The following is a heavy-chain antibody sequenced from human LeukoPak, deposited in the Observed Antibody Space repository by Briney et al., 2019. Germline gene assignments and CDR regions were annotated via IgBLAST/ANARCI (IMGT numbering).Heavy chain of an antibody. D-gene: IGHD5-12*01. V-gene: IGHV7-4-1*02. CDR2: INTNTGNP. CDR1: GYTFTSYA. Sequence: GASVKVSCKASGYTFTSYAMNWVRQAPGQGLEWMGWINTNTGNPTYAQGFTGRFVFSLDTSVSTAYLQISSLKAEDTAVYYCARDSGYSGFYYYYGMDVWAKGPRSPSP. J-gene: IGHJ6*02. CDR3: ARDSGYSGFYYYYGMDV.